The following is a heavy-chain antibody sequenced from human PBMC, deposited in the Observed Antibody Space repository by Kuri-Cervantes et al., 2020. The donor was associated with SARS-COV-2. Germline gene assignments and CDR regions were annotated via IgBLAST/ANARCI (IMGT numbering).Heavy chain of an antibody. CDR2: ISGSGGST. J-gene: IGHJ1*01. CDR3: AKDFGTYYDSSGYLKY. V-gene: IGHV3-23*01. Sequence: ETLSLTCAASGFTFDDYGMSWVRQAPGKGLEWVSAISGSGGSTYYADSVKGRFTISRDNSKNTLYLQMNSLRAEDTAVYYCAKDFGTYYDSSGYLKYWGQGTLVTVSS. D-gene: IGHD3-22*01. CDR1: GFTFDDYG.